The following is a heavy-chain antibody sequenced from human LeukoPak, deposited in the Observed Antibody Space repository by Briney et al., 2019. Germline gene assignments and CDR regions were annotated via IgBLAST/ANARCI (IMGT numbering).Heavy chain of an antibody. D-gene: IGHD6-6*01. V-gene: IGHV1-69*02. CDR1: GGTFSSYT. Sequence: SVKVSCKASGGTFSSYTISWVRQAPGQGLEWMGRIIPILGIANYAQKFQGRVTITADESTSTAYMELSSLRSEDTAVYYCARGLSPTYSSSRSVDYWGQGTLVTVSS. CDR2: IIPILGIA. J-gene: IGHJ4*02. CDR3: ARGLSPTYSSSRSVDY.